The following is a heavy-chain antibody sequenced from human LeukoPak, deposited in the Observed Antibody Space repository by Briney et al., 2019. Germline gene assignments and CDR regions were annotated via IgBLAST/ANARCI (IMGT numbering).Heavy chain of an antibody. CDR2: INPSGGST. Sequence: ASVKVSCKASGYTFTSYYMHWVRQAPGQGLEWMGIINPSGGSTSYAQKFQGRVTMTRDTSTSTVYMELSSLRSEDTAVYYCASQEMATTHFDYWGQGTLVTVSS. CDR1: GYTFTSYY. V-gene: IGHV1-46*01. J-gene: IGHJ4*02. D-gene: IGHD5-24*01. CDR3: ASQEMATTHFDY.